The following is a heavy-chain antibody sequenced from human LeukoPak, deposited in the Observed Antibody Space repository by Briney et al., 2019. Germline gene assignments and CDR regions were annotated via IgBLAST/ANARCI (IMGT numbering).Heavy chain of an antibody. Sequence: SETLSLTCAVSGYSISSGYYWGWIRQPPGKGLEWIGNMYHSGSTYYNPSLKSRVTISVDTSKNQFSLKLSSVTAADTAVYYCARVYRYCSSTSCYAFDYWGQGTLVTVSS. CDR1: GYSISSGYY. CDR2: MYHSGST. J-gene: IGHJ4*02. D-gene: IGHD2-2*01. V-gene: IGHV4-38-2*01. CDR3: ARVYRYCSSTSCYAFDY.